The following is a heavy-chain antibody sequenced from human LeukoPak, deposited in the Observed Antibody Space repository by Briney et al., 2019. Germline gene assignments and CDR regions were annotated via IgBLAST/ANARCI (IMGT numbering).Heavy chain of an antibody. J-gene: IGHJ4*02. CDR2: INQDGSDK. D-gene: IGHD3-10*01. CDR1: DFAFTTSW. V-gene: IGHV3-7*01. Sequence: GGSLRLSCAASDFAFTTSWMTWVRQAPGKGLEWVANINQDGSDKNYVDSVEGRFTISRDNAENSLFLQMNSLRAEDTAVYYCARDLRSSLTIWGQGVLVTVSS. CDR3: ARDLRSSLTI.